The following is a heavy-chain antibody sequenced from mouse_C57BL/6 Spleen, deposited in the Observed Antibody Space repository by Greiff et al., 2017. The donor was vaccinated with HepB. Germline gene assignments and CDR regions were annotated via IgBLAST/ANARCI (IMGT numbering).Heavy chain of an antibody. J-gene: IGHJ1*03. CDR3: ARHEDRDREYYGSRGYFDV. Sequence: VKLQESGAELVKPGASVKLSCKASGYTFTEYTIHWVKQRSGQGLEWIGWFYPGSGSIKYNEKFKDKATLTADKSSSTVYLELRRLTSEDSAVYFCARHEDRDREYYGSRGYFDVWGTGTTVTVSS. D-gene: IGHD1-1*01. CDR2: FYPGSGSI. V-gene: IGHV1-62-2*01. CDR1: GYTFTEYT.